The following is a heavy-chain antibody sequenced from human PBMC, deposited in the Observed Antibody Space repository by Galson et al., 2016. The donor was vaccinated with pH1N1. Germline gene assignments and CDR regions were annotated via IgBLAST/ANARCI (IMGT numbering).Heavy chain of an antibody. CDR3: ARGGTVTNPLAT. J-gene: IGHJ5*02. D-gene: IGHD4-17*01. Sequence: ETLSLTCSVSGGSMFAYYWNWIRQPPGKGLEWIGYIYSTGGTNYNPTLKSRVAISVNTSNNQFSLNLITLTAADTAVYYCARGGTVTNPLATWGQGTLVTVSS. CDR2: IYSTGGT. V-gene: IGHV4-59*01. CDR1: GGSMFAYY.